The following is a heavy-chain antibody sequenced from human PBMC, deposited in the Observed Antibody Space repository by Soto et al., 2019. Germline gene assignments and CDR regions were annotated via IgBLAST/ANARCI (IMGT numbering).Heavy chain of an antibody. CDR3: AKGLPERRSAYYRYNWFDP. D-gene: IGHD3-3*01. CDR1: GFTFSSYA. V-gene: IGHV3-23*01. J-gene: IGHJ5*02. CDR2: ISGSGGST. Sequence: EVQLLESGGGSVQPGKSLRLSCAASGFTFSSYAMSWVRQAPGKGLEWVSVISGSGGSTYYADSVKGRFTISRDNSKNTLYRQMNNLRAEDTAVYYCAKGLPERRSAYYRYNWFDPWGQGTLVTVS.